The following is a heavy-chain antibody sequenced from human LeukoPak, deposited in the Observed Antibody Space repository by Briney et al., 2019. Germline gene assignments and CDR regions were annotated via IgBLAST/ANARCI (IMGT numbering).Heavy chain of an antibody. Sequence: GGSLRLSCAASGFTFSSYAMHWVRQAPGKGLEWVAVISYDGSNKYYADSVKGRFTISRDNSKNTLYLQMNSLRAEDTAVYYCARDRGIAVADSDYWGQGTLVTVSS. V-gene: IGHV3-30*04. D-gene: IGHD6-19*01. CDR2: ISYDGSNK. CDR1: GFTFSSYA. J-gene: IGHJ4*02. CDR3: ARDRGIAVADSDY.